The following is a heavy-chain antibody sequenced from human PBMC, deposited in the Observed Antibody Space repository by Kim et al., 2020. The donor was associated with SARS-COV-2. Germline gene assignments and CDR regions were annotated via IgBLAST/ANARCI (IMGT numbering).Heavy chain of an antibody. J-gene: IGHJ4*02. D-gene: IGHD1-26*01. Sequence: GGSLRLSCAASGFTFSNYWMHWVRQAPGKGLVWVSRIDIDGENTIYADSVKGRFTISRDNSENTLYLQLNSLRAEDTGVYYCAPDQTELGPTTFDSRGQG. CDR3: APDQTELGPTTFDS. CDR1: GFTFSNYW. V-gene: IGHV3-74*01. CDR2: IDIDGENT.